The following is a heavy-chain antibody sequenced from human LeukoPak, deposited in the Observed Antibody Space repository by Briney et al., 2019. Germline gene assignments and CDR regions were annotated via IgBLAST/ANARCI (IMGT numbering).Heavy chain of an antibody. Sequence: GGSLRLSCAASGFTFSSYSMNWVRQAPGKGLEWVSSISSSSYIYYADSVKGRFTISRDNAKNSLYLQMNSLRAEDTAVYYCARDQLVPAAMDYWGQGTLVTVSS. V-gene: IGHV3-21*01. CDR2: ISSSSYI. D-gene: IGHD2-2*01. CDR1: GFTFSSYS. CDR3: ARDQLVPAAMDY. J-gene: IGHJ4*02.